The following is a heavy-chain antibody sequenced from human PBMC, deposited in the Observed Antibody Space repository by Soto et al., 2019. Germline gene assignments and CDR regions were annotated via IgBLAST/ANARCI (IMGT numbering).Heavy chain of an antibody. D-gene: IGHD5-18*01. Sequence: SVKVSCKASGFTFTSSAVHWVRQARGQRLEWIGWIVVGSGNTNYAQKFQERVTITRDMSTSTAYMELSSLRSEDTAVYYCAAQRDTAMEANYYYYGMDVWGQGTTVTVSS. CDR2: IVVGSGNT. J-gene: IGHJ6*02. CDR1: GFTFTSSA. V-gene: IGHV1-58*01. CDR3: AAQRDTAMEANYYYYGMDV.